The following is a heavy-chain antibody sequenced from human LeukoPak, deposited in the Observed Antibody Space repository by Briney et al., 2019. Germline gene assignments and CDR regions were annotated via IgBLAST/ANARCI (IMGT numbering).Heavy chain of an antibody. V-gene: IGHV4-38-2*02. CDR2: IYHTGSA. CDR1: GYSLTSGYQ. CDR3: ARDPRWLTPDCTGTSCYENYFDP. J-gene: IGHJ5*02. Sequence: PSDTLSLTCVVSGYSLTSGYQGAWIRRSPGKGLEWIGSIYHTGSAPYNPSLQSRVTISVDTSNSHFSLRLNSVTAADTAVYYCARDPRWLTPDCTGTSCYENYFDPWGQGTLVTVSS. D-gene: IGHD2-2*01.